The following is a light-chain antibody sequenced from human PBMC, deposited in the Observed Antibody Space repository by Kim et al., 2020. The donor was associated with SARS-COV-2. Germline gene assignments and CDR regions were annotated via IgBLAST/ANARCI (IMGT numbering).Light chain of an antibody. CDR1: SSNIGNNY. J-gene: IGLJ2*01. CDR3: GTFDTSLIAVV. V-gene: IGLV1-51*01. CDR2: DNN. Sequence: GQKVTLSCSGSSSNIGNNYVSWYQQLPRTAPKRLIYDNNKRPSGIPDRFSGSKSGTSATLDITGLQTGDEADYYCGTFDTSLIAVVFGGGTQLTVL.